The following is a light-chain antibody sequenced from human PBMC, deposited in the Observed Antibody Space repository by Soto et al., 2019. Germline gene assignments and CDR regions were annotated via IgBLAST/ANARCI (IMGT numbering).Light chain of an antibody. CDR3: QQYNNWPPT. V-gene: IGKV3-20*01. CDR1: QSVSSSY. Sequence: IVLPQSPGTLSFSPGERATLSCRASQSVSSSYLAWYQQKPGQAPRLLIYGASSRATGIPDRFSGSGSGTDFTLTISSLQSEDYAVYYCQQYNNWPPTFGQGTKVDI. J-gene: IGKJ1*01. CDR2: GAS.